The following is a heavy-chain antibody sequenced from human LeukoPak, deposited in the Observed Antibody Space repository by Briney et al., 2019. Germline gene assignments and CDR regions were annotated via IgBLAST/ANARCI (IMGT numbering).Heavy chain of an antibody. CDR1: GFTFSSYN. CDR2: ITTSSSEI. D-gene: IGHD1-26*01. CDR3: ARRVVGAMPFDY. V-gene: IGHV3-48*02. J-gene: IGHJ4*02. Sequence: GGSLRLSCAASGFTFSSYNMNWVRQAPGKGLEWVSYITTSSSEIYYADSVKGRFTISRDNAKNSLYLQMNSLRDEDTAVYYWARRVVGAMPFDYWGQGTLVTVSS.